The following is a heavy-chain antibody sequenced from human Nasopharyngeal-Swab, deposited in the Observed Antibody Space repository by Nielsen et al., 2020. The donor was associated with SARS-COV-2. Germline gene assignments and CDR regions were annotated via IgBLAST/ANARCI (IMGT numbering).Heavy chain of an antibody. J-gene: IGHJ6*02. D-gene: IGHD6-13*01. CDR3: ARAYSSSWYPGYYYYGMDV. CDR2: IYYSGST. V-gene: IGHV4-59*01. Sequence: SETLSLTCTVSGGSISSYYWSWIRQPPGKGLEWFGYIYYSGSTNYNPSLKSRVTISVDTSKNQFSLKLSSVTAADTAVYYCARAYSSSWYPGYYYYGMDVWGQGTTVTVSS. CDR1: GGSISSYY.